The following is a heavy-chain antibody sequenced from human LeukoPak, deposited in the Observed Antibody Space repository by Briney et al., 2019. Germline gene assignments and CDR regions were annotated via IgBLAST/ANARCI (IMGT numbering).Heavy chain of an antibody. D-gene: IGHD3-16*01. V-gene: IGHV3-23*01. CDR1: GFTFSSYA. Sequence: GGSLRLSCAASGFTFSSYAMSWVRQAPGKGLEWVSAISGSGGSAYYADSVKGRFTVSRDNSKNTLYLQMNSLRAEDTAVYYCAKVKALALVPDYWGQGTLVTVSS. CDR3: AKVKALALVPDY. J-gene: IGHJ4*02. CDR2: ISGSGGSA.